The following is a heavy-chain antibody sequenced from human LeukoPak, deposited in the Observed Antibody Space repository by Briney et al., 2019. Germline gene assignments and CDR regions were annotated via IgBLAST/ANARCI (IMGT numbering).Heavy chain of an antibody. CDR3: AKVKIASAGPFDG. V-gene: IGHV3-23*01. J-gene: IGHJ4*02. CDR1: GFSSSTYA. CDR2: VGASGGSA. D-gene: IGHD6-13*01. Sequence: PGGSLRLSCAASGFSSSTYAMTWVRQAPGKGLEWVSAVGASGGSAYYADSVKGRFTISRDNSRDTLYLQMNSLRAEDTALYYCAKVKIASAGPFDGWGQGTLVTVSS.